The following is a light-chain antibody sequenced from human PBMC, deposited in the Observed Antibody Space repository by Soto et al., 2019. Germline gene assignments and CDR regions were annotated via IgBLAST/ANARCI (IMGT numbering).Light chain of an antibody. J-gene: IGLJ7*01. Sequence: QPVLTQPTSASASMGASVKLTCTLSSGHSSNAIAWHQQQPEKGPRYLMKLNSDGSHSKGDGIPDRFSGSSSGAERYLTISSLQSEDEADYYCQTWGTGIAVFGGGTQLTV. CDR2: LNSDGSH. CDR1: SGHSSNA. CDR3: QTWGTGIAV. V-gene: IGLV4-69*01.